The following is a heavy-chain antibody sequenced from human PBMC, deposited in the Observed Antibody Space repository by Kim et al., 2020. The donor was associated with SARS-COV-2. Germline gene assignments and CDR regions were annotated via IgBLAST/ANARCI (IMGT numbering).Heavy chain of an antibody. CDR2: ISGSGGST. CDR3: EKAEGRIIAAAGRIRY. V-gene: IGHV3-23*01. Sequence: GGSLRLSCAASGFTFSSYAMSWVRQAPGKGLEWVSAISGSGGSTYYADSVKSRFTISRDSSKNTLYLQMNSLRAEDTAVYYCEKAEGRIIAAAGRIRYWGQGTVVTVAS. D-gene: IGHD6-13*01. CDR1: GFTFSSYA. J-gene: IGHJ4*02.